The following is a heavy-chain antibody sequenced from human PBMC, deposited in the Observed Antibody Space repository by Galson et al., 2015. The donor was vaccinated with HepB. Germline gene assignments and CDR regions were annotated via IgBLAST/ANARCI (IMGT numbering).Heavy chain of an antibody. Sequence: SLRLSCAASGFTFSNYAMHWVRQAPGKGLEYVSAISSNGGSTYYADSVKGRFTISRDNSKNTLYLQMSSLRAEDTAVYYCVKSLDYCSSTSCYNPLQSYDAFDIWGQGTMVTVSS. D-gene: IGHD2-2*02. J-gene: IGHJ3*02. V-gene: IGHV3-64D*06. CDR1: GFTFSNYA. CDR3: VKSLDYCSSTSCYNPLQSYDAFDI. CDR2: ISSNGGST.